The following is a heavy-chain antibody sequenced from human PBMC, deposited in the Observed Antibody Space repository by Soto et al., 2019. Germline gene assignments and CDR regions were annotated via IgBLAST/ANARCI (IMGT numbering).Heavy chain of an antibody. V-gene: IGHV3-30-3*01. Sequence: AGGSLRLSCAASGFTFSSYAMHWVRQAPGKGLEWVAVISYDGSNKYYADSVKGRFTISRDNSKNTLYLQMNSLRAEDTAVYYCARGYSYYDSSGVLDFDYWGQGTLVTVSS. CDR1: GFTFSSYA. J-gene: IGHJ4*02. CDR3: ARGYSYYDSSGVLDFDY. CDR2: ISYDGSNK. D-gene: IGHD3-22*01.